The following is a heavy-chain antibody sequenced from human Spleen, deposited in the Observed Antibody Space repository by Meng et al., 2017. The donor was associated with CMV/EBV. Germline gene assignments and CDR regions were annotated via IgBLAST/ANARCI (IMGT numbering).Heavy chain of an antibody. CDR1: GFTFSNAW. CDR2: IKSKTDGGTT. CDR3: ARDRDGYTQYFDY. V-gene: IGHV3-15*05. Sequence: GESLKISCAASGFTFSNAWMSWVRQAPGKGLEWVGRIKSKTDGGTTDYAAPVKGRFTISRDDSKNTLYLQMNSLRAEDTAVYYCARDRDGYTQYFDYWGQGTLVTVSS. J-gene: IGHJ4*02. D-gene: IGHD5-24*01.